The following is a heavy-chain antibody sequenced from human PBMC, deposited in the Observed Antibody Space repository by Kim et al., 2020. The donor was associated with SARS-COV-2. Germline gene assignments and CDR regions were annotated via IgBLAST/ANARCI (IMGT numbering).Heavy chain of an antibody. J-gene: IGHJ4*02. Sequence: GRSLRLSCAASGFTFSDYYMSWIRQAPGKGLEWVSYISSSSSYTNYADSVKGRFTISRDNAKNSLYLQMNSLRAEDTAVYYCARVHVVRGVIIHPVSDWGQGTLVTVSS. CDR3: ARVHVVRGVIIHPVSD. D-gene: IGHD3-10*01. CDR1: GFTFSDYY. V-gene: IGHV3-11*06. CDR2: ISSSSSYT.